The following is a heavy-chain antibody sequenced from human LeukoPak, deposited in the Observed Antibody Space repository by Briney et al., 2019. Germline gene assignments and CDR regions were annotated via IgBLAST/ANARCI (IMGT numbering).Heavy chain of an antibody. CDR2: INSDGSST. Sequence: GGSLRLSCAASGFTFSNYWMHWVRQAPGKGLVWVSRINSDGSSTNYADSVKGRFTISRDNAKNTLYLQMNSLRAEDTAVYYCARGGILEQDGMDVWGQGTTVTVSS. CDR1: GFTFSNYW. CDR3: ARGGILEQDGMDV. D-gene: IGHD3-3*01. J-gene: IGHJ6*02. V-gene: IGHV3-74*01.